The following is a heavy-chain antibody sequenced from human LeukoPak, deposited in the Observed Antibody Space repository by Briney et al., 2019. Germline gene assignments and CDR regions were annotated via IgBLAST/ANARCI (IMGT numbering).Heavy chain of an antibody. D-gene: IGHD2-15*01. V-gene: IGHV3-30*04. J-gene: IGHJ4*02. Sequence: PGRSLRLSCAASGFTFSSYAMHWVRQAPGKGLEWVAVISYDGSNKYYADSVKGRFTISRDNSKNTLYLQMNSLRAEDTAVYYCARLLAPIYFDYWGQGTLVTVSS. CDR1: GFTFSSYA. CDR3: ARLLAPIYFDY. CDR2: ISYDGSNK.